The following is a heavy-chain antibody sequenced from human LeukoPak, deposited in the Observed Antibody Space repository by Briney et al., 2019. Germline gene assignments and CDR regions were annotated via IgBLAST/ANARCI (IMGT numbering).Heavy chain of an antibody. CDR3: ARQVSSSSRGPFDY. D-gene: IGHD6-13*01. CDR1: GGSISGSSYY. J-gene: IGHJ4*02. CDR2: IYYSGNT. Sequence: SETLSLTCTVSGGSISGSSYYWGWIRQPPGKGLEWIGSIYYSGNTYYNASLKSRVTISVDTSENQFSLKLSSVTAADTAVFYCARQVSSSSRGPFDYWGQGTLVTVSS. V-gene: IGHV4-39*01.